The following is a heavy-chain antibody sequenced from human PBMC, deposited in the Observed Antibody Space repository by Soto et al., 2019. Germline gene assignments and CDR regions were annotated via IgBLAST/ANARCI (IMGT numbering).Heavy chain of an antibody. J-gene: IGHJ4*02. CDR1: GFTFDDYG. D-gene: IGHD4-17*01. Sequence: RSLRLSCAASGFTFDDYGMTSVRQAPGKGLEWVSGINWNGGSTGYADSVKGRFTISRDNAKNSLYLQTNGLRAEDTALYYCAREHYGERYFDYWGQGTLVTVPS. CDR2: INWNGGST. CDR3: AREHYGERYFDY. V-gene: IGHV3-20*04.